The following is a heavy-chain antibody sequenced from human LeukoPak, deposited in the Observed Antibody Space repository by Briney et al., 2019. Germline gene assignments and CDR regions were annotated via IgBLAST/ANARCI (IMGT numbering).Heavy chain of an antibody. J-gene: IGHJ6*02. CDR2: IIPIFGTA. CDR3: ARGSPTLQYYYYGMDV. V-gene: IGHV1-69*13. CDR1: GGTFNSYA. Sequence: SVKVSCKASGGTFNSYAISWVRQAPGQGLEWMGGIIPIFGTANYAQKFQGRVTITADESTSTAYMELSSLRSEDTAVYYCARGSPTLQYYYYGMDVWGQGTTVTVSS. D-gene: IGHD4-11*01.